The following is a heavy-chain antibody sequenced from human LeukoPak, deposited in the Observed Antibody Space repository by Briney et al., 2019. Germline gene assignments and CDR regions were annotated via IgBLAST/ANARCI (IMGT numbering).Heavy chain of an antibody. CDR3: ARGGGYYDSSPFDY. V-gene: IGHV1-8*03. CDR1: GYTFTSYD. Sequence: ASVKVSCKASGYTFTSYDINWVRQATGQGLEWMGWMNPNSGNTGYAQKLQGRVTITRNISISTAYMELSSLRSEDTAVYYCARGGGYYDSSPFDYWGQGTLATVSS. J-gene: IGHJ4*02. D-gene: IGHD3-22*01. CDR2: MNPNSGNT.